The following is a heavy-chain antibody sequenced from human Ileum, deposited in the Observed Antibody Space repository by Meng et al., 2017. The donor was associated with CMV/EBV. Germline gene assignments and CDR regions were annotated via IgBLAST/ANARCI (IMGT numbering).Heavy chain of an antibody. CDR1: GYTFTTDG. D-gene: IGHD1-26*01. V-gene: IGHV1-18*01. Sequence: QVQLVQSGSEVKKPGASVTVSCQASGYTFTTDGISWVRQAPGQGLEWMGWISDHNGNTNYVQKLQGRVTMTADTPTSTAYMELRSLTSDDTAVYYCARYPLVGATLFDYWGQGTLVTVSS. CDR3: ARYPLVGATLFDY. J-gene: IGHJ4*02. CDR2: ISDHNGNT.